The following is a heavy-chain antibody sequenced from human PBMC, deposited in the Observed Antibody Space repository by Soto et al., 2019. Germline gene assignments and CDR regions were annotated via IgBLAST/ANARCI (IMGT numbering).Heavy chain of an antibody. CDR3: ARDFGSKRGYYYDSSGYDPYFDY. J-gene: IGHJ4*02. V-gene: IGHV1-2*04. Sequence: ASVKVSCKASGYTFTGYYMHWVRQAPGQGLEWMGWINPNSGGTNYAQKFQGWVTMTRDTSISTAYMELSRLRSDDTAVYYCARDFGSKRGYYYDSSGYDPYFDYWGQGTLVTVSS. CDR1: GYTFTGYY. CDR2: INPNSGGT. D-gene: IGHD3-22*01.